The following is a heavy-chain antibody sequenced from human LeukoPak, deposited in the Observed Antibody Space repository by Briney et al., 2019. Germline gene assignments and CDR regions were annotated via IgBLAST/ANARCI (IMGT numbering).Heavy chain of an antibody. V-gene: IGHV3-23*01. Sequence: GGSLRLSCAASGFSFSNCAMTWVRQAPGKGLEWVSSISDSAGATYYADSVKGRFTISRDNSKNTLYLQMNSLRAEDTAVYYCAKDSGNSGRGWFDPWGQGTLVTVSS. CDR3: AKDSGNSGRGWFDP. CDR2: ISDSAGAT. J-gene: IGHJ5*02. CDR1: GFSFSNCA. D-gene: IGHD1-26*01.